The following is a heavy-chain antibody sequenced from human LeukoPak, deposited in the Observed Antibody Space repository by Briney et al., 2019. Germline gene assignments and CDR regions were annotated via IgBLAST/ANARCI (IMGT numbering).Heavy chain of an antibody. CDR3: ARERDRGTEVADHFDH. CDR2: ISGGADYT. V-gene: IGHV3-23*01. Sequence: GGSLRLSCAASGFTFSSYSMAWVRQAPGRGLEWVSVISGGADYTVYADSVKGRFTISRDNSEKTLYMQMNSMCVTAADVYYCARERDRGTEVADHFDHWGQGTLVTVSS. CDR1: GFTFSSYS. J-gene: IGHJ4*02. D-gene: IGHD6-19*01.